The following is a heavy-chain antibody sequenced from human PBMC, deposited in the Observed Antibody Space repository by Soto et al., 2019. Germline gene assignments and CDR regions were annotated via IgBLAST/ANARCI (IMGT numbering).Heavy chain of an antibody. V-gene: IGHV3-13*01. D-gene: IGHD2-15*01. CDR3: ARAQPGDCSGGSCYSFDY. CDR2: IGTAGDT. CDR1: GFTFSSYD. J-gene: IGHJ4*02. Sequence: EVQLVESGGGLVQPGGSLRLSCAASGFTFSSYDMHWVRQATGKGLEWVSAIGTAGDTYYPGSVKGRFTISRENAKNSLYLQMNSLRAGDTAVYYCARAQPGDCSGGSCYSFDYWGQGTLVTGSS.